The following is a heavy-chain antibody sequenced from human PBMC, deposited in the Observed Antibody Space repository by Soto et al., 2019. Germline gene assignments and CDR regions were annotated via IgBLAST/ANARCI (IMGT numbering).Heavy chain of an antibody. D-gene: IGHD2-21*01. J-gene: IGHJ4*02. Sequence: QVQLQESGPGPVKPSETLSLTCTVSGGSMTGYYWNWIRQPPGKGLEWIGSIYSSGSTNYNPSLKSRVIISIDTSKNQFSLKLTSVTAADTAVYYCARHRADSFFDFWGQGTLVTVS. CDR2: IYSSGST. V-gene: IGHV4-59*08. CDR3: ARHRADSFFDF. CDR1: GGSMTGYY.